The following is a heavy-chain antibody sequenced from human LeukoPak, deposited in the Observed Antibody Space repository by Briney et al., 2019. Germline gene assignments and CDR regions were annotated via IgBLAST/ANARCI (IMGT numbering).Heavy chain of an antibody. CDR1: GFTFSSYG. CDR3: AKERNTYYYMDV. CDR2: IWYDGSNK. Sequence: PGSSLRLSCAASGFTFSSYGMHWVRQAPGKGLEWVAVIWYDGSNKYYADSVKGRFTISRDNSKNTLYLQMNSLRAEDTAVYYCAKERNTYYYMDVWGKGTTVTVSS. V-gene: IGHV3-33*06. J-gene: IGHJ6*03.